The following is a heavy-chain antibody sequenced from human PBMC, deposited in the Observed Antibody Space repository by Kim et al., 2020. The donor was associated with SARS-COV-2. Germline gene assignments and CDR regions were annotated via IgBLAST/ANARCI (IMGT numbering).Heavy chain of an antibody. CDR3: AKDIGGSTYSYYGLDV. CDR1: GFSFGDYA. D-gene: IGHD3-10*01. J-gene: IGHJ6*02. Sequence: GGSLRLSCAASGFSFGDYAMHWVRQPPGKGLEWVSGIGWSSGHTCYAESLKGRVTISRDNAKNSLYLHMKNLTSDDTGVYYCAKDIGGSTYSYYGLDVWGQGTPVTVSS. V-gene: IGHV3-9*01. CDR2: IGWSSGHT.